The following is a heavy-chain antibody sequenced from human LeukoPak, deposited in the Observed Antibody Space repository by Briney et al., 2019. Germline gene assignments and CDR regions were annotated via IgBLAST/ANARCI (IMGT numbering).Heavy chain of an antibody. Sequence: GASVKVSCKASGGTFSSYAISWVRQAPGQGLEWMGRIIPILGIANYAQKFQGRVTITADKSTSTAYMELSSLRSEDTAVYYCARERLLPRLPWGTNAFDIWGQGIMVTVSS. CDR3: ARERLLPRLPWGTNAFDI. CDR2: IIPILGIA. J-gene: IGHJ3*02. D-gene: IGHD3-16*01. V-gene: IGHV1-69*04. CDR1: GGTFSSYA.